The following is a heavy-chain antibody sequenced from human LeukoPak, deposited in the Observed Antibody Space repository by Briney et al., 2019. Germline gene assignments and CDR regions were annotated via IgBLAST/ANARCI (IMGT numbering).Heavy chain of an antibody. CDR1: GFTFSSYS. CDR3: AREGRSSGRYYFDY. J-gene: IGHJ4*02. CDR2: ISSSSTYI. V-gene: IGHV3-21*01. Sequence: PGGSLRLSCAASGFTFSSYSLNWVRQAPGKGLEWVSSISSSSTYIYYAGSVQGRFTISRDNAKNSLYLQMNSLRAEDTAVYYCAREGRSSGRYYFDYWGQGTLVTVSS. D-gene: IGHD6-19*01.